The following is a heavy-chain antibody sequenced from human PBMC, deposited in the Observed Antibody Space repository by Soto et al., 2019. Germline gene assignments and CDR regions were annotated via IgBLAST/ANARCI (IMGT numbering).Heavy chain of an antibody. CDR2: IIPIFGTA. CDR3: AREYYYGSGSYYNYYYYYGMDV. V-gene: IGHV1-69*13. CDR1: GGTFSSYA. Sequence: SVKVSCKXSGGTFSSYAISWVRQAPGQGLEWMGGIIPIFGTANYAQKFQGRVTITADESTSTAYMELSSLRSEDTAVYYCAREYYYGSGSYYNYYYYYGMDVWGQGTTVTVSS. J-gene: IGHJ6*02. D-gene: IGHD3-10*01.